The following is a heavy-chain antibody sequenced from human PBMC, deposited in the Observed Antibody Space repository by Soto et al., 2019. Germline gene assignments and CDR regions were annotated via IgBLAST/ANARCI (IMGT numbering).Heavy chain of an antibody. CDR2: ITYSGIA. Sequence: QGQLQQWGTGLLKPSETLSVSCALYGDSFSGYYWSWIRQPPGKGLEWIGEITYSGIANYNPSLTSRVTISVDTSKNQFSLRLSSVTAADTAVYYCARDFMHWGQGTLVTVSS. J-gene: IGHJ1*01. V-gene: IGHV4-34*01. CDR1: GDSFSGYY. CDR3: ARDFMH.